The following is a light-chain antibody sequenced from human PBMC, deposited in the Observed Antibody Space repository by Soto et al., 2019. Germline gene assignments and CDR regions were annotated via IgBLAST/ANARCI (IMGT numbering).Light chain of an antibody. CDR2: GAT. CDR1: QSVISTY. J-gene: IGKJ1*01. V-gene: IGKV3-15*01. Sequence: EIVLTQSPGTLSLSPGERATLSCRASQSVISTYLAWYQQKPGQAPRLLIHGATTRATGIPARFSGSGSGTEFTLTISSLQSEDFAVYYCQQYNNLPRTFGQGTKVDIK. CDR3: QQYNNLPRT.